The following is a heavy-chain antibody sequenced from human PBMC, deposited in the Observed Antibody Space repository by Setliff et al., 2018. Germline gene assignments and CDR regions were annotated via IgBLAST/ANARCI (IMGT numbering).Heavy chain of an antibody. CDR2: VSIGGGTI. J-gene: IGHJ4*02. CDR3: ARGRGESRTNYFDQ. Sequence: QTGGSLRLSCAASAFTFPTYDMHWMRQAPGKGLEWVAYVSIGGGTIHYADSVRGRFTISRDNTKNSIYLQMNNLRAEDTAVYSCARGRGESRTNYFDQWGQGNLVTVSS. V-gene: IGHV3-48*03. CDR1: AFTFPTYD.